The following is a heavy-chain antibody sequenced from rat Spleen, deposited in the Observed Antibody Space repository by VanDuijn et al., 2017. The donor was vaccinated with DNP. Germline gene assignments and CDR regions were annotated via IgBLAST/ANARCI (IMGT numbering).Heavy chain of an antibody. J-gene: IGHJ2*01. V-gene: IGHV3-3*01. CDR2: VTNAGNT. Sequence: EVLLQESGPGLVKPSQSLSLTCSVTGFSITNNFKWSWIRKFPGNKLEWMGYVTNAGNTDYNPSLKSLISITTDNSKNQFLLQVNSVTPEDTATYYCAIQLGVFDYWDQGVMVTVSS. CDR1: GFSITNNFK. D-gene: IGHD5-1*01. CDR3: AIQLGVFDY.